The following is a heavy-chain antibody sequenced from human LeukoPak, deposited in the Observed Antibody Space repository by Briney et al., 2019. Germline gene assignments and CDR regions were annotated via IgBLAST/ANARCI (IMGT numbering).Heavy chain of an antibody. CDR2: INHSGST. V-gene: IGHV4-34*01. CDR3: AREVVVGALDY. J-gene: IGHJ4*02. Sequence: PSETLSLTCAVYGGPFSGYYWSWIRQPPGKGLEWIGEINHSGSTNYNPSLKSRVTISVDTSKNQFSLKLSSVTAADTAVYYCAREVVVGALDYWGQGTLVTVSS. D-gene: IGHD1-26*01. CDR1: GGPFSGYY.